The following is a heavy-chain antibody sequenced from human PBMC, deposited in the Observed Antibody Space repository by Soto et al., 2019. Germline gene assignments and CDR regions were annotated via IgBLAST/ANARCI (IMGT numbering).Heavy chain of an antibody. CDR1: GLSLSSGRLG. J-gene: IGHJ5*02. CDR2: IFSNDDK. CDR3: ALIKDCSRTDCYLASFDP. Sequence: QVTLKESGPVLVKPTETLTLTCTVSGLSLSSGRLGVSWIRQPPWKALEWLAHIFSNDDKSYSTSLRSRLTISKDTSRGQVVLTMTNMDPMDSATYYCALIKDCSRTDCYLASFDPWGQGTLVTVSS. D-gene: IGHD2-2*01. V-gene: IGHV2-26*01.